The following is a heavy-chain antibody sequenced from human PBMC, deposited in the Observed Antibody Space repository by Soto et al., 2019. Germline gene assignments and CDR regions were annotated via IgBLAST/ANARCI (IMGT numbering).Heavy chain of an antibody. D-gene: IGHD4-4*01. CDR1: GFTLSTYA. CDR2: ISGSGGNT. CDR3: AKGMKAPVTQRTDGYVYL. J-gene: IGHJ2*01. V-gene: IGHV3-23*01. Sequence: EVQVLESGGGLVQPGGSLRLSCAASGFTLSTYAMSGFRQAPGKGLEWVSTISGSGGNTYYADSVRGRFTISRDNSKNTLYVQMNSLRAEDTAVYHCAKGMKAPVTQRTDGYVYLWGRGTLVTVSS.